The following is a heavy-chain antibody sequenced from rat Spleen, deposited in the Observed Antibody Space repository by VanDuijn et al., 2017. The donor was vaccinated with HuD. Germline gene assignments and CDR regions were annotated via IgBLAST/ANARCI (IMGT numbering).Heavy chain of an antibody. J-gene: IGHJ2*01. V-gene: IGHV3-1*01. Sequence: EVQLRESGPGLVKPSQSLSLTCSVTGYSITSNYWGWNRKFPGNKMEWMGYINNAGSTNYNPSLKSRISITRDTSKNQFFLQLTSVTTEDTATYYCARRFYSGFDYWGQGVMVTVSS. D-gene: IGHD1-1*01. CDR1: GYSITSNY. CDR2: INNAGST. CDR3: ARRFYSGFDY.